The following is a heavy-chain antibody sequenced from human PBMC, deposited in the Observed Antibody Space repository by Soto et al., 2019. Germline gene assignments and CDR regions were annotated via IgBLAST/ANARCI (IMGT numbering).Heavy chain of an antibody. CDR2: IYPGDSDT. CDR1: GYSFTSYW. V-gene: IGHV5-51*01. J-gene: IGHJ6*02. Sequence: GESVKISCKGSGYSFTSYWIGWVRQMPGKGLEWMGIIYPGDSDTRYSPSFQGQVTISADKSISTAYLQWSSLKASDTAMYYCARHKKWHYGSGSYLSPPYYYYGMDVWGQGTTVTVSS. CDR3: ARHKKWHYGSGSYLSPPYYYYGMDV. D-gene: IGHD3-10*01.